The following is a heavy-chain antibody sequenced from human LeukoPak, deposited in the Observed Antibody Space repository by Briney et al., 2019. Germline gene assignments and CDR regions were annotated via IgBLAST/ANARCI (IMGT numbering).Heavy chain of an antibody. CDR1: GGSISSGDYY. CDR2: IYYSGST. D-gene: IGHD1-14*01. J-gene: IGHJ4*02. Sequence: SETLSLTRTVSGGSISSGDYYWSWIRQPPGKGLEWIGYIYYSGSTYYNPSLKSRVTISVDTSKNQFSLKLNSVTAADTAVYYCARVWYNYFDYWGQGTLVTVSS. CDR3: ARVWYNYFDY. V-gene: IGHV4-30-4*01.